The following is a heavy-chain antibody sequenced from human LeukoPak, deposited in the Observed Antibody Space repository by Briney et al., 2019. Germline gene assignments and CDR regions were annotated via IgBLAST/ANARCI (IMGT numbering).Heavy chain of an antibody. D-gene: IGHD3-10*01. CDR3: AKDNSPLWFGHGYYYYMDV. CDR2: ISGSGDST. J-gene: IGHJ6*03. Sequence: GGSLRLSCAASGFTFSSYGMSWVRQAPGKGLEWVSAISGSGDSTYYADSVKGRFTISRDNSKNTLYLQMNSLRAEDTAVYYCAKDNSPLWFGHGYYYYMDVWGKGTTVTISS. V-gene: IGHV3-23*01. CDR1: GFTFSSYG.